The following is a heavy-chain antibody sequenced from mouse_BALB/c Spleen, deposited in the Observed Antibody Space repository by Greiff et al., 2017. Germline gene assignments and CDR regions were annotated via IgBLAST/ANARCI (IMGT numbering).Heavy chain of an antibody. CDR2: ISSGGSYT. CDR1: GFTFSSYA. D-gene: IGHD2-14*01. J-gene: IGHJ4*01. CDR3: ARQGSRYDARAMDY. V-gene: IGHV5-9-4*01. Sequence: EVKLMESGGGLVKPGGSLKLSCAASGFTFSSYAMSWVRQSPEKRLEWVAEISSGGSYTYYPDTVTGRFTISRDNAKNTLYLEMSSLRSEDTAMYYCARQGSRYDARAMDYWGQGTSVTVSS.